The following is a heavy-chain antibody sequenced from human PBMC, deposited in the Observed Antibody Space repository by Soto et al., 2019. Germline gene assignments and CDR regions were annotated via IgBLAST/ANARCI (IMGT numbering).Heavy chain of an antibody. CDR3: TRERFLEWLVGVRFWAFDN. D-gene: IGHD3-3*01. CDR1: GFTVSSNY. J-gene: IGHJ3*02. Sequence: PGGSLRFSCAASGFTVSSNYMNWVRQAPGKGLEWVSVIYSDDRTYYADSVKGRFTISRDNSKNTVYLQLNSLRADDTAVYYCTRERFLEWLVGVRFWAFDNWGQGTMVTVSS. CDR2: IYSDDRT. V-gene: IGHV3-53*01.